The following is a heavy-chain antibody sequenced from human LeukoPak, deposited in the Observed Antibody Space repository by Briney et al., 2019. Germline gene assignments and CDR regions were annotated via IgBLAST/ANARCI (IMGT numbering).Heavy chain of an antibody. Sequence: GSLRLSCAASGFTFSNYAMTWVRQAPGKGLEWVSAISGSGGSTYYAGSVKGRFTISRDNSKNTLYLQMNSLRAEDTAVYYCAKGDYYDSSGPWGYWGQGTLVTVSS. CDR1: GFTFSNYA. J-gene: IGHJ4*02. CDR3: AKGDYYDSSGPWGY. V-gene: IGHV3-23*01. CDR2: ISGSGGST. D-gene: IGHD3-22*01.